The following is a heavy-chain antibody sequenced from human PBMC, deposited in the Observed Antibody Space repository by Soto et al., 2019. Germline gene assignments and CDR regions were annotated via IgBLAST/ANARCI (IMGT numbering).Heavy chain of an antibody. CDR3: ARLSFGQLRYFDL. V-gene: IGHV3-7*01. CDR2: IKKDGSLI. D-gene: IGHD3-10*01. J-gene: IGHJ3*01. CDR1: RVIFESDW. Sequence: PGGSLRHSCAGSRVIFESDWMSWVRQAPGKGPEWVANIKKDGSLIYYVDSVKGRFTASRDNAENSLYLQMNSLRVEDTAMYFCARLSFGQLRYFDLWGRGTMVTVSS.